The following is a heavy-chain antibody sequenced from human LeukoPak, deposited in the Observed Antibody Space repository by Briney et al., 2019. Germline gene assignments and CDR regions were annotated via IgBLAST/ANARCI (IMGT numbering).Heavy chain of an antibody. J-gene: IGHJ4*02. D-gene: IGHD2-8*01. CDR3: AAVQMVYARGAWN. CDR2: IVVGSGNT. V-gene: IGHV1-58*02. Sequence: SVKVSCKASGFTFTSSAMQWVRQARGQRLEWIGWIVVGSGNTNYAQKFQERVTITRDMSKSTAYMELSSLRSEDTAVYYCAAVQMVYARGAWNWGQGTLVTVSS. CDR1: GFTFTSSA.